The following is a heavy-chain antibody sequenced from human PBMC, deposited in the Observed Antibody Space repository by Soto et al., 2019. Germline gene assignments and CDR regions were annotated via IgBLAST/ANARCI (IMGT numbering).Heavy chain of an antibody. V-gene: IGHV4-59*01. J-gene: IGHJ4*02. CDR1: GGSISSYY. CDR3: ARGGGTRVDY. CDR2: IYYSGST. D-gene: IGHD1-1*01. Sequence: SETLSLTCTVSGGSISSYYWSWIRQPPGKGLEWIGYIYYSGSTNYNPSLKSRVTMSVDTSKNQFSLKLSSVTAADTAVYYCARGGGTRVDYWGQGTLVTVSS.